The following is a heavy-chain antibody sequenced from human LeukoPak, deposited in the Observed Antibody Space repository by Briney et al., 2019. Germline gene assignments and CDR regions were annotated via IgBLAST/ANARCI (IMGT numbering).Heavy chain of an antibody. D-gene: IGHD1-14*01. J-gene: IGHJ3*02. CDR3: ARASENRALPDAFDI. Sequence: ASVKVSCKASGYTFTSYGISWVRQAPGQGLEWMGWISAYNGNTNYAQKLQGRVTMTTDTSTSTAYLELRSLRSDDTAVYYCARASENRALPDAFDIWGQGTMVTVSS. V-gene: IGHV1-18*01. CDR1: GYTFTSYG. CDR2: ISAYNGNT.